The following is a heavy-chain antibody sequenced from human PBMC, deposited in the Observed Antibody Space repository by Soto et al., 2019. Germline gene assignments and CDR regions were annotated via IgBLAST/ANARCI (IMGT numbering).Heavy chain of an antibody. CDR1: GGSISRDY. D-gene: IGHD2-15*01. CDR3: ARDQGIF. V-gene: IGHV4-59*01. Sequence: PSGTLSITCTVAGGSISRDYWSWIRQPPGKGLEWIGYIYYSGSTNYNPSLKSRVTISVDTSKNQFSLKLSSVTAADTAVYYCARDQGIFWGQGTLVTVSS. CDR2: IYYSGST. J-gene: IGHJ4*02.